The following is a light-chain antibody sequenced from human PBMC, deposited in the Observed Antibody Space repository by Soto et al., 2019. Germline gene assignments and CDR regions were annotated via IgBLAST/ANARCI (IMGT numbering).Light chain of an antibody. Sequence: QSALTQPRSVSGSPGQSVTISCTGTSSDVGAYNYVSWYQQHPGKAPKLMIYDVIKRPSGIPDRFSGSKSGNTASLTIAGLQAEDEADYYCCSYAGNIWVFGTGTKVTV. CDR1: SSDVGAYNY. V-gene: IGLV2-11*01. J-gene: IGLJ1*01. CDR3: CSYAGNIWV. CDR2: DVI.